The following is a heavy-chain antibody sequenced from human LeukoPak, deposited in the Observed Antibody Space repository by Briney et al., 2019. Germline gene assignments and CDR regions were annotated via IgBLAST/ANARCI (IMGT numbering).Heavy chain of an antibody. CDR3: ASTINYYDSSGIFDY. D-gene: IGHD3-22*01. J-gene: IGHJ4*02. CDR2: IYYSGST. Sequence: SETLSLTCAVYGGSFSSYYWSWIRQPPGKGLEWLGYIYYSGSTNYNPSLKSRVTISVDTSKNQFSLKLSSVTAADTAVYYCASTINYYDSSGIFDYWGQGTLVTVSS. V-gene: IGHV4-59*12. CDR1: GGSFSSYY.